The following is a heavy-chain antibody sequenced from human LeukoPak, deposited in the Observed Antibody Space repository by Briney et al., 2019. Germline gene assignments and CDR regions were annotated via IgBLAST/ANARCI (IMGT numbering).Heavy chain of an antibody. CDR2: INPNSGGT. CDR1: GYTFTCYY. D-gene: IGHD3-3*01. V-gene: IGHV1-2*06. J-gene: IGHJ4*02. CDR3: ARDSITIFGVVIDCFDY. Sequence: ASVKVSCKASGYTFTCYYMHWVRQAPGQGLEWMGRINPNSGGTDYSQKFQGRVTMTRDTSISTAYMELSRLRSDDTAVYYCARDSITIFGVVIDCFDYWGQGNLVTVSS.